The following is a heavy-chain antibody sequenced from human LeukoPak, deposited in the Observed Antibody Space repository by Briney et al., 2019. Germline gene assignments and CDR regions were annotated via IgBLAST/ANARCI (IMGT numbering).Heavy chain of an antibody. Sequence: GASVKVSCKASGYTSTGYYIHWVRQAPGQGLEWMGWINPNSGDTNYAQNLQGRVTMTRDTSITTAYMELSRLRSDDTAVYFCARDTAMDDILTAYDYFDSWGQGTLVTVSS. J-gene: IGHJ4*02. CDR2: INPNSGDT. CDR1: GYTSTGYY. CDR3: ARDTAMDDILTAYDYFDS. D-gene: IGHD3-9*01. V-gene: IGHV1-2*02.